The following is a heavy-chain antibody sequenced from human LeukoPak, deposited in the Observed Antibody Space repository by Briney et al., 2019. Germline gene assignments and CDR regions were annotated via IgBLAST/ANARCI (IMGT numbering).Heavy chain of an antibody. J-gene: IGHJ6*04. D-gene: IGHD2-21*01. CDR1: GFTFSSDA. CDR2: ISSSGSTI. V-gene: IGHV3-11*01. Sequence: PGGSLRLSCAASGFTFSSDAMSWIRQAPGKGVEWVSYISSSGSTIYYADSVKGRFTISRDNAKNSLYPQMTSLRAEDTAVYYCARGEVLTSIGVWGKGTTVTISS. CDR3: ARGEVLTSIGV.